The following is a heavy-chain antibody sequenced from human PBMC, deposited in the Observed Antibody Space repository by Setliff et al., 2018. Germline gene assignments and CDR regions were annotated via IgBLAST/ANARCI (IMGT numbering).Heavy chain of an antibody. Sequence: SETLSLTCTVSGGSISSYYWSWIRQSPGKGLEWIGYIYYSGSTNYNPSLKSRVTISVDTSKNQFSLKLSSVTAADTAVYYCARQQQLVIGSTAYYYYGMDVWGQGTTVTVSS. V-gene: IGHV4-59*08. CDR1: GGSISSYY. J-gene: IGHJ6*02. CDR3: ARQQQLVIGSTAYYYYGMDV. D-gene: IGHD6-13*01. CDR2: IYYSGST.